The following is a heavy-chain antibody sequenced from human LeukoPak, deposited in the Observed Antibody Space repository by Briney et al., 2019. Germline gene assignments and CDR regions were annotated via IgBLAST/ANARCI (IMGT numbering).Heavy chain of an antibody. CDR1: GGSISSGDYY. D-gene: IGHD2-21*02. V-gene: IGHV4-31*03. Sequence: SQTLSLTCTVSGGSISSGDYYWSWIRQHPGTGLEWIGYIYYSGSTYYNPSLKSRVTISVDTSKNQFSLKLSSVTAADTAVYYCASYCGGDCYLIEPTYYFDYWGQGTLVTVSS. CDR3: ASYCGGDCYLIEPTYYFDY. J-gene: IGHJ4*02. CDR2: IYYSGST.